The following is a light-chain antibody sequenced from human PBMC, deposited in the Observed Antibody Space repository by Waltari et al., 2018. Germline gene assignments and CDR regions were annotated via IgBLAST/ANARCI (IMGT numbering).Light chain of an antibody. Sequence: QSVLTQPPSVSGAPGQRVTIPCTGSSSNIGAGYDVHWYQQLPGTAPKLLIYGNSNRPSEVPDRFSGSKSGTSASLAITGLQAEDEADYYCQSYDSSLSGVVFGGGTKLTVL. CDR1: SSNIGAGYD. V-gene: IGLV1-40*01. J-gene: IGLJ2*01. CDR2: GNS. CDR3: QSYDSSLSGVV.